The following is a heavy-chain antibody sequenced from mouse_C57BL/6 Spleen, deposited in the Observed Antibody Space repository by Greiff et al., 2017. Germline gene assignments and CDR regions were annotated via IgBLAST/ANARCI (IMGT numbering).Heavy chain of an antibody. V-gene: IGHV5-9-1*02. Sequence: EVQLVESGEGLVKPGGSLKLSCAASGFTFSSYAMSWVRQTPEKRLEWVAYISSGGDYIYYADTVKGRFTIYRDNARNTLYLQMSSLKSEDTAMYYCTRDPPYYYGSSYGAMDYWGQGTSVTVSS. J-gene: IGHJ4*01. CDR1: GFTFSSYA. CDR3: TRDPPYYYGSSYGAMDY. CDR2: ISSGGDYI. D-gene: IGHD1-1*01.